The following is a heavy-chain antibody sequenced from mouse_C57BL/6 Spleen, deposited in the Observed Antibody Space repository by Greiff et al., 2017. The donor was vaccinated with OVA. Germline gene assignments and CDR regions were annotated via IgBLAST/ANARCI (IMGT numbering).Heavy chain of an antibody. V-gene: IGHV1-42*01. D-gene: IGHD4-1*01. CDR1: GYSFTGYY. CDR3: ARSLTGTFDY. J-gene: IGHJ2*01. Sequence: EVQLQQSGPELVKPGASVKISCKASGYSFTGYYMNWVKQSPEKSLEWIGEINPSTGGTTYNQKFKAKATLTVDKSSSTAYMQLKSLTSEDSAVYYCARSLTGTFDYWGQGTTRTVSS. CDR2: INPSTGGT.